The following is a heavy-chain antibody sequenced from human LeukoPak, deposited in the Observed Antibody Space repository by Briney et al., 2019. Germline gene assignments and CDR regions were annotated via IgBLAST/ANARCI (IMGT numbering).Heavy chain of an antibody. D-gene: IGHD3-3*01. V-gene: IGHV1-8*01. CDR3: TRYDSGSRTGLDY. CDR1: GYTFTNYD. Sequence: ASVKVSCKASGYTFTNYDINWVRQATGQGLEWMGWMNPNSGNTGYAQKFQGRVTMTRHTSISTAYMELSSLRSEDTAVYYCTRYDSGSRTGLDYWGQGTLVTVSS. J-gene: IGHJ4*02. CDR2: MNPNSGNT.